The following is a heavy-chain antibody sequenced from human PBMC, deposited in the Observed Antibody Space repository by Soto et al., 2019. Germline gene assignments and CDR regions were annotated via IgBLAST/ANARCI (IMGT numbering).Heavy chain of an antibody. CDR2: ISVYNGDA. J-gene: IGHJ4*02. V-gene: IGHV1-18*01. CDR1: GYTFTNYG. CDR3: SRTDSGDYVPPLDY. D-gene: IGHD4-17*01. Sequence: QVQLVQSGAEVKKPGASVKVSCKASGYTFTNYGISWVRQAPGQGLEWMGTISVYNGDANYAQNLQGRVTMTTDTYTSTAYLDLTSLTSDDTAGYYCSRTDSGDYVPPLDYWCQGTLVTVSS.